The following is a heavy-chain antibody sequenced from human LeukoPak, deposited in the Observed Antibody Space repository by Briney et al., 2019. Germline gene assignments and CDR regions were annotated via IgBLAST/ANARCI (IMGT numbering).Heavy chain of an antibody. Sequence: SETLSLTCTVSGGSISSYYWSWIRQPPGKGLEWIGYIYYSGSTNYNPSLKSRVTISVDTAKNQFSLRLSSMTAADTAVYYCARDQGSGWYDYWGQGTLVTVSS. D-gene: IGHD6-19*01. CDR2: IYYSGST. J-gene: IGHJ4*02. CDR1: GGSISSYY. V-gene: IGHV4-59*01. CDR3: ARDQGSGWYDY.